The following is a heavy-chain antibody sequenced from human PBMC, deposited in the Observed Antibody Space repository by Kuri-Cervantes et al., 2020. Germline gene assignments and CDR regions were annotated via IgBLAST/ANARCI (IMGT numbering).Heavy chain of an antibody. V-gene: IGHV1-2*02. CDR2: INPNSGGT. Sequence: ASVKVSCKASGYTFTGYYMHWVRQAPGQGLEWMGWINPNSGGTNYAQKFQGRVTMTRDTSISTAYMELSRLRSDDTAVYYWAREPLRYFDWLPDLYYYYGMDVWGQGTTVTVSS. D-gene: IGHD3-9*01. CDR1: GYTFTGYY. CDR3: AREPLRYFDWLPDLYYYYGMDV. J-gene: IGHJ6*02.